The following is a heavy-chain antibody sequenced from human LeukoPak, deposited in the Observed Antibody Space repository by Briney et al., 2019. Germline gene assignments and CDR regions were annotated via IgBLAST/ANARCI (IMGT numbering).Heavy chain of an antibody. J-gene: IGHJ6*03. Sequence: GSLRLSCAASGFTFSTFAMIWVRQPPGKGLEWVSSIFPSGGEIHYADSVRGRFTISRDNSKNTLYLQMNSLRAEDTAVYYCAKREDYYYYMDVWGKGTTVTVSS. CDR2: IFPSGGEI. V-gene: IGHV3-23*01. CDR3: AKREDYYYYMDV. CDR1: GFTFSTFA. D-gene: IGHD1-26*01.